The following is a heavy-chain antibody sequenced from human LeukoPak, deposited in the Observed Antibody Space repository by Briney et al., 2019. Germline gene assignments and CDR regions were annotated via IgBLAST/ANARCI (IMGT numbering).Heavy chain of an antibody. CDR2: IYPDDSDT. CDR3: ARQESKITTPANRYFDR. J-gene: IGHJ4*02. V-gene: IGHV5-51*01. D-gene: IGHD2-15*01. CDR1: GYNFANDW. Sequence: GESLKISCKGSGYNFANDWIGWVRQMPGKGLEWMGIIYPDDSDTIYSPSFQGQVIISADKSISTAYLQWSSLKASDSAIYYCARQESKITTPANRYFDRWGQGTLVTVSS.